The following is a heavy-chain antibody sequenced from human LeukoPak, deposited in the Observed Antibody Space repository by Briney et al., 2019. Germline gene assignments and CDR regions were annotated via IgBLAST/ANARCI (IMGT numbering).Heavy chain of an antibody. V-gene: IGHV3-23*01. CDR1: GFTVSSNY. D-gene: IGHD2-15*01. Sequence: GGSLRLSCAASGFTVSSNYMSWVRQAPGKGLEWVSSISDSGGSTQSADSVKGRFTISRDNSKNTLYLQMNSLRAEDTAEYYCAKHTHNHGGFFDPWGQGTLVTVSS. CDR2: ISDSGGST. J-gene: IGHJ5*02. CDR3: AKHTHNHGGFFDP.